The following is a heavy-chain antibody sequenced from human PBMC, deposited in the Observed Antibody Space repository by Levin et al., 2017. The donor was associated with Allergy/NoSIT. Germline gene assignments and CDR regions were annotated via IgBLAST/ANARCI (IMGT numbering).Heavy chain of an antibody. J-gene: IGHJ6*03. V-gene: IGHV4-59*01. D-gene: IGHD5-18*01. Sequence: SETLSLTCTVSGGFITSYYWSWIRQPPGKDLEWIGYIYYTGTTNYNPSLESRVAISVDTSKNQYSLKLRSVTAADTAVYYCARDWLVSYGYDHVYYYMDVWGKGITVTVSS. CDR2: IYYTGTT. CDR3: ARDWLVSYGYDHVYYYMDV. CDR1: GGFITSYY.